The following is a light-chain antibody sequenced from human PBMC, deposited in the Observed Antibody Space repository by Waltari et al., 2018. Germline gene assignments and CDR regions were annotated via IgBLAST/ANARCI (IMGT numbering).Light chain of an antibody. CDR3: QTWNIGIRV. CDR2: VNSDGSY. Sequence: QLALTQSPSASASLGASVTLTCTLSSGHNTYAIAWHQQPPEKAPRYLMKVNSDGSYAKADGIPDRVSGSSSGAERFLTISSLQSEDEADYYCQTWNIGIRVFGIGTKVTVL. J-gene: IGLJ1*01. CDR1: SGHNTYA. V-gene: IGLV4-69*01.